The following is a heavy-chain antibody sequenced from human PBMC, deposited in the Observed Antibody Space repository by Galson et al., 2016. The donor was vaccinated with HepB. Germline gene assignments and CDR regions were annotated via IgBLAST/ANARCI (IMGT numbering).Heavy chain of an antibody. CDR1: GYSFNRYW. CDR3: SSRRDILTGPSYYYVLDI. Sequence: QSGAEVKKPGESLKISCKGSGYSFNRYWIAWVRQMPGKGLEWMGIIYPGDSATTYSPSFQGQVTISADKSISTAYLQWSSLKASDTAMYYRSSRRDILTGPSYYYVLDIWGQGTTVTVSS. J-gene: IGHJ6*02. CDR2: IYPGDSAT. D-gene: IGHD3-9*01. V-gene: IGHV5-51*03.